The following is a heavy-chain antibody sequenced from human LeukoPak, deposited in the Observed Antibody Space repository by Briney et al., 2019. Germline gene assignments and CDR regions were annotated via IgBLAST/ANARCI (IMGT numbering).Heavy chain of an antibody. V-gene: IGHV4-4*07. J-gene: IGHJ3*01. CDR3: ARVDLMGATDAFDL. D-gene: IGHD1-26*01. CDR1: GGSISSYY. Sequence: SETLSLTCTVSGGSISSYYLSWIRQPAGKGLEWIGRIYTSGSTNYNPSLKSRVTMSVDTSKNQFSLKLSSVTAADTAVYYCARVDLMGATDAFDLWGQGTMVTVSS. CDR2: IYTSGST.